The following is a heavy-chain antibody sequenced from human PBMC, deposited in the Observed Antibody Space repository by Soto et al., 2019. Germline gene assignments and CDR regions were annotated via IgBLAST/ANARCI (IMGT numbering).Heavy chain of an antibody. CDR2: IYSGGST. J-gene: IGHJ6*02. CDR1: GLSVSSSD. CDR3: STSSRNEYHFAMDA. Sequence: GGGLIQPGGSLRLSCAASGLSVSSSDMSWVRQASGKGLEWVSVIYSGGSTHDADSVKGRFTISRVNSKNTVHLQMNSLRVDDTAVYFCSTSSRNEYHFAMDAWGQGTTVIVSS. D-gene: IGHD6-6*01. V-gene: IGHV3-53*01.